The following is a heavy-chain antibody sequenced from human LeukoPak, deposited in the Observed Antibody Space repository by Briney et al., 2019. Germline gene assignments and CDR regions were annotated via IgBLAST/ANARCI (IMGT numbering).Heavy chain of an antibody. CDR2: ISGSGDIP. V-gene: IGHV3-23*01. Sequence: PGGSLRLSCTASGFNFGDYAMSWVRQTPGKGLEWVSAISGSGDIPFYPNSVKGRFTISRDNSKNTVYLQMNSLRAEDTAVYYCAKGPGVREDYAPFDYWGQGTLVTVSS. CDR1: GFNFGDYA. D-gene: IGHD3-10*01. J-gene: IGHJ4*02. CDR3: AKGPGVREDYAPFDY.